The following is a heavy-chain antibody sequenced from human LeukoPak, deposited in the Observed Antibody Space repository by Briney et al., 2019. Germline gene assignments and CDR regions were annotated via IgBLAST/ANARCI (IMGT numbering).Heavy chain of an antibody. CDR2: IYTSGST. V-gene: IGHV4-4*08. J-gene: IGHJ4*02. Sequence: PSETLSLTCTVSGGSISSYYWSWIRQPPGKGLEGIGYIYTSGSTNYNPSLKSRVTISVDTSKNQFSLKLRSVTAADTAVYYCARSGRGYSYGPMYYFDYWGQGTLVTVSS. CDR1: GGSISSYY. D-gene: IGHD5-18*01. CDR3: ARSGRGYSYGPMYYFDY.